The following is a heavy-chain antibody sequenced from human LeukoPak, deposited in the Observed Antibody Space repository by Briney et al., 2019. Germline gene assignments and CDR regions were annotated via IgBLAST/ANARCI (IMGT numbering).Heavy chain of an antibody. V-gene: IGHV6-1*01. J-gene: IGHJ4*02. CDR2: TYYRSKWYN. CDR1: GDSVSSNSAA. Sequence: SQTLSLTCAISGDSVSSNSAAWNWIRQSPSRGLEWLGRTYYRSKWYNDYAVSVKSRITINPDTSKNQFSLQLNSVTPEDTAVYYCARAPPGVYCSSTSCYGGFDYWGQGTLVTVSS. D-gene: IGHD2-2*01. CDR3: ARAPPGVYCSSTSCYGGFDY.